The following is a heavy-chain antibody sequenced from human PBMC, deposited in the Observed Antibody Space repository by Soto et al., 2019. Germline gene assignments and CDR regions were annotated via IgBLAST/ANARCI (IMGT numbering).Heavy chain of an antibody. J-gene: IGHJ6*02. CDR3: ASQRGYSGYDRGDYYYYGMDV. Sequence: ASVKVSCKASGGTFSSYAISWVRQAPGQGLEWMGGIIPIFGTANYAQKFQGRVTITADESTSTAYVELSSLRSEDTAVYYCASQRGYSGYDRGDYYYYGMDVWGQGTTVTVSS. CDR1: GGTFSSYA. CDR2: IIPIFGTA. V-gene: IGHV1-69*13. D-gene: IGHD5-12*01.